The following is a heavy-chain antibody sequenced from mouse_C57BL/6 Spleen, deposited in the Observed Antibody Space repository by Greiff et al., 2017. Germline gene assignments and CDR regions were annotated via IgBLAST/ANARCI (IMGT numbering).Heavy chain of an antibody. J-gene: IGHJ2*01. CDR3: ARRGVKKSFDY. D-gene: IGHD2-1*01. Sequence: QVQLQQPGAELVKPGASVKLSCKASGYTFTSYWMHWVKQRPGQGLEWIGMIHPNSGSTNYNEKFKSKATLTVDKSSSTAYMQLSSLTSEDSAVYYCARRGVKKSFDYWGQGTTLTVSS. CDR1: GYTFTSYW. CDR2: IHPNSGST. V-gene: IGHV1-64*01.